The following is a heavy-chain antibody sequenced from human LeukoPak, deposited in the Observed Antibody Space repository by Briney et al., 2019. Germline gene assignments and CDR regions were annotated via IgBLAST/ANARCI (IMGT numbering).Heavy chain of an antibody. CDR2: IYSGGST. D-gene: IGHD5-18*01. V-gene: IGHV3-53*01. CDR1: GFTVSSNY. Sequence: GGSLRLSCAASGFTVSSNYMSWVRQAPGKGLEWVSVIYSGGSTYYADSVKGRFTISRDNSKNTLYLQMNSLRAEDTAVYYCAGDTANYYYYYMDVWGKGTTDTVSS. CDR3: AGDTANYYYYYMDV. J-gene: IGHJ6*03.